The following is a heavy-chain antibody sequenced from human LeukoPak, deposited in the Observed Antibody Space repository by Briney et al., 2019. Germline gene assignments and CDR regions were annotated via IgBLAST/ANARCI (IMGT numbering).Heavy chain of an antibody. D-gene: IGHD6-13*01. CDR3: ARANPRYSSSWYVLGWFDP. CDR2: IWYDGSNK. J-gene: IGHJ5*02. Sequence: GGSLRLSCAASGFTFSSYGMHWVRQAPGKGLEWVAVIWYDGSNKYYADSVKGRFTISRDNSKNTLYLQMSSLRAEDTAVYYCARANPRYSSSWYVLGWFDPWGQGTLVTVSS. CDR1: GFTFSSYG. V-gene: IGHV3-33*01.